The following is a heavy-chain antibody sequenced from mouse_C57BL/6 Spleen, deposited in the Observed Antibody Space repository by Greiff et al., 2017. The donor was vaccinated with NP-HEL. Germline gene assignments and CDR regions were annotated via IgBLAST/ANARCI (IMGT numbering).Heavy chain of an antibody. D-gene: IGHD2-14*01. V-gene: IGHV1-82*01. J-gene: IGHJ2*01. CDR1: GYAFSSYW. Sequence: VQLQQSGPELVKPGASVKISCKASGYAFSSYWMNWVKQRPGKGLEWIGRIYPGGGGTNYNGKFKGKATLTADKSSSTAYRQRTSLTSEDSAVYFWARSRTGTGFDYWGQGTTLTVSS. CDR3: ARSRTGTGFDY. CDR2: IYPGGGGT.